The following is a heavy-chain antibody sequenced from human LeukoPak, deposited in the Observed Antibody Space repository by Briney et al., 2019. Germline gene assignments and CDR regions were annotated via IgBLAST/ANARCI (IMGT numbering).Heavy chain of an antibody. Sequence: GGSLRLSCAASGFTFSSYSMNWVRQAPGKGLEWVSYISSSSSTIYYADSVKGRFTISRDNSKNTLYLQMNSLRAEDTAVYYCAGDLNSRYSYGPGGYWGQGTLVTVSS. CDR2: ISSSSSTI. CDR1: GFTFSSYS. V-gene: IGHV3-48*01. J-gene: IGHJ4*02. D-gene: IGHD5-18*01. CDR3: AGDLNSRYSYGPGGY.